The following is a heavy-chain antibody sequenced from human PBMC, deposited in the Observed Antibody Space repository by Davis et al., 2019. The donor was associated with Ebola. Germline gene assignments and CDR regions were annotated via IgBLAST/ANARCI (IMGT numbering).Heavy chain of an antibody. CDR2: MNPNSGNT. J-gene: IGHJ6*02. V-gene: IGHV1-8*01. CDR3: ARQLAYYYYYGMDV. D-gene: IGHD6-6*01. CDR1: GYTFTSYD. Sequence: AASVKVSCKASGYTFTSYDINWVRQATGQGLEWMGWMNPNSGNTGYAQKFQGRVTMTRNTSISTAYMELSSLRSGDTAVYYCARQLAYYYYYGMDVWGQGTTVTVSS.